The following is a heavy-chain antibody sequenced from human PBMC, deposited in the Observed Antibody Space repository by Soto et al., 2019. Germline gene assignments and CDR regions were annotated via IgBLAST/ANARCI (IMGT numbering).Heavy chain of an antibody. Sequence: VVSLRLSCEASGFPFWNYHMSWFRQAPGKGLEWVAGISAGGDGTTYADSVKGRFTISRDNSRNTLYLQMNSLRVDDTALYYSAQEPRLQLSCWCQGTLVTVSS. J-gene: IGHJ4*01. D-gene: IGHD1-1*01. V-gene: IGHV3-23*01. CDR2: ISAGGDGT. CDR1: GFPFWNYH. CDR3: AQEPRLQLSC.